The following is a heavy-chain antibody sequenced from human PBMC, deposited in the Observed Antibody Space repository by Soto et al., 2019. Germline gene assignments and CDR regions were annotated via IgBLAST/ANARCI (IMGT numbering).Heavy chain of an antibody. CDR2: ISSNGGST. V-gene: IGHV3-64*01. CDR1: GFTFSSYA. D-gene: IGHD2-21*02. CDR3: ARNYGGNSYAFDI. Sequence: GGSLRLSCAASGFTFSSYAMHWVRQAPGKGLEYVLAISSNGGSTYYANSVKGRFTISRDNSKNTLYLQMGSLRAEDMAVYYCARNYGGNSYAFDIWGQGTMVTVSS. J-gene: IGHJ3*02.